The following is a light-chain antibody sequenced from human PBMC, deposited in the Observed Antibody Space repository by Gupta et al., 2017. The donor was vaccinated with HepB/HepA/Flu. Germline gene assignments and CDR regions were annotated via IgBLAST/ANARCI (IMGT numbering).Light chain of an antibody. J-gene: IGKJ3*01. CDR1: QRISSY. CDR3: QQSDSTPFT. CDR2: AAS. V-gene: IGKV1-39*01. Sequence: DIQMTHSPSSLSASVGDRVTITCRASQRISSYLNWYQQKPGKAPKLLIYAASSGQSGVPSRFSGSGSGTDFTLTISRLQPEDFATYYCQQSDSTPFTFGHGTNVDIK.